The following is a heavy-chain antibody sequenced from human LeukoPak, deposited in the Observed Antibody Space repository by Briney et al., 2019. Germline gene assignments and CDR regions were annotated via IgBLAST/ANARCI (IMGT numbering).Heavy chain of an antibody. CDR1: GYSFTSYW. CDR2: IMRTAADVT. J-gene: IGHJ3*01. CDR3: VRDWSYAFDL. V-gene: IGHV3-48*02. Sequence: GESLKISCKGSGYSFTSYWIGWVRQAPGKGLEWISYIMRTAADVTSYADSVEGRFTISRDDAKNSLYLQMNSLRDDDTAVYYCVRDWSYAFDLWGQGTMVTVSS.